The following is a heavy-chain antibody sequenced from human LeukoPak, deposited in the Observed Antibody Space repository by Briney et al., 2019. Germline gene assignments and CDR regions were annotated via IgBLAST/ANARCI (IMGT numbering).Heavy chain of an antibody. Sequence: SETLSLTCTVSGGAISSYYWSWIRQLAGKGLEWIGRIYTSGSTNYNPSLKSRVTMSVDTSKNQFSLKLSSVTAAETAVYYCATFHSSSWYLDYWGQGTLVTVSS. V-gene: IGHV4-4*07. CDR1: GGAISSYY. J-gene: IGHJ4*02. CDR2: IYTSGST. D-gene: IGHD6-13*01. CDR3: ATFHSSSWYLDY.